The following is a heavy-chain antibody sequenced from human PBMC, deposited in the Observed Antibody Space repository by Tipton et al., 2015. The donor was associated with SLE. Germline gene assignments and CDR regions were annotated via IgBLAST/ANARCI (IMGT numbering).Heavy chain of an antibody. Sequence: SCVASGFTFSSYWMSWVRQAPGQGLEWMGWISGYDGKTEYAQKFQGRVTMVTDTSTSTAYMELGSLTSDDTAVYYCARQGPRPYYYYGMDVWGQGTTVIVSS. V-gene: IGHV1-18*01. CDR3: ARQGPRPYYYYGMDV. CDR2: ISGYDGKT. CDR1: GFTFSSYW. J-gene: IGHJ6*02.